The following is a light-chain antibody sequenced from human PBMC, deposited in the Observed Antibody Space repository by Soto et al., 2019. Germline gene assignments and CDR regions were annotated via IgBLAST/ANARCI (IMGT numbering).Light chain of an antibody. J-gene: IGKJ1*01. CDR3: QQSNSKSWT. CDR1: QGISRW. V-gene: IGKV1-5*01. Sequence: DIQMTQSASTLSASVGDRVTITCRASQGISRWLAWYQQKPGRAPKLLIYEASILESGVPSRFSGSGSGTEFTLTIISLKPSDFATEYCQQSNSKSWTFGQGTRV. CDR2: EAS.